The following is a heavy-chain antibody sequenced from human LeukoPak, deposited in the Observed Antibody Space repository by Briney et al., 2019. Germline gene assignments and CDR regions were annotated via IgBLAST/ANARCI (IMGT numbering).Heavy chain of an antibody. CDR3: ARSREYGSGTYSWFDP. CDR2: VDPSDSYT. D-gene: IGHD3-10*01. V-gene: IGHV5-10-1*01. Sequence: PGESLRISCKGSGYSFTNYWINWVRQMTGKGLAWMGRVDPSDSYTHFSPSFQGHVTISADKSISTAYLQWSSLKASDTAIYYCARSREYGSGTYSWFDPWGQGTLVTVSS. J-gene: IGHJ5*02. CDR1: GYSFTNYW.